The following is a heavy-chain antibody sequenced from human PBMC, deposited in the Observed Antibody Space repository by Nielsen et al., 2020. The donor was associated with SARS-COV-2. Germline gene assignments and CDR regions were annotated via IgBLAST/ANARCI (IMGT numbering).Heavy chain of an antibody. J-gene: IGHJ3*02. Sequence: SETLSLTCTVSGGSISSSSYYWGWIRQPPGKGLEWIGSIYYSGSTYYNPSLKSRVTISVDTSKNQFSLKLSSVTAADTAVYYCAREVIDGYKTIAFDIWGQGTMVTVSS. D-gene: IGHD5-24*01. V-gene: IGHV4-39*02. CDR3: AREVIDGYKTIAFDI. CDR1: GGSISSSSYY. CDR2: IYYSGST.